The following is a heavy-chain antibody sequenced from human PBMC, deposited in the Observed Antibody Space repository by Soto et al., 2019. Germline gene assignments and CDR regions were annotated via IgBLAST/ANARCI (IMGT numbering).Heavy chain of an antibody. J-gene: IGHJ4*01. D-gene: IGHD1-26*01. CDR2: TYYRSKWYY. V-gene: IGHV6-1*01. CDR1: GDSVSSNSAG. Sequence: SQTLSLTCAITGDSVSSNSAGWSWVRQSPSRGLEWLGGTYYRSKWYYEYAVSVRGRITINPDTSKNQYSLQLNSVTPEDTAVYFCARGEQYSGRIFDYWGQGTPVTVSS. CDR3: ARGEQYSGRIFDY.